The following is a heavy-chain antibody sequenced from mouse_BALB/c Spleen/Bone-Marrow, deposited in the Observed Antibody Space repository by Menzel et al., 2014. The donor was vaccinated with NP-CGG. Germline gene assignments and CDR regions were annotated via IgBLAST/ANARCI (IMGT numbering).Heavy chain of an antibody. Sequence: VKLVESGPGLVAPSQSLSITCTVSGFSLSRYSVHWVRQPPGKGLEWLGMTWGGGSIDYNSALKSRLSISKDNSKSQVFLKMNSLQTDDTAMYYCARVVATDWYFDVWGAGTTVTVSS. J-gene: IGHJ1*01. CDR2: TWGGGSI. CDR1: GFSLSRYS. V-gene: IGHV2-6-4*01. D-gene: IGHD1-1*01. CDR3: ARVVATDWYFDV.